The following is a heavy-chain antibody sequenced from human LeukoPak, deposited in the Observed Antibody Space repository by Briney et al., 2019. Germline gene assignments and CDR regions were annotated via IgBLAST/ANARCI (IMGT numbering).Heavy chain of an antibody. CDR1: GFTFSSYT. J-gene: IGHJ4*02. V-gene: IGHV3-53*01. Sequence: GGSLRLSCEASGFTFSSYTMSWVRQAPGKGLEWVSVIYSGGSTYYADSVKGRFTISRDNSKNTLYLQMNSLRAEDTAVYYCARDWGHYYYGSGSYHINWGQGTLVTVSS. D-gene: IGHD3-10*01. CDR3: ARDWGHYYYGSGSYHIN. CDR2: IYSGGST.